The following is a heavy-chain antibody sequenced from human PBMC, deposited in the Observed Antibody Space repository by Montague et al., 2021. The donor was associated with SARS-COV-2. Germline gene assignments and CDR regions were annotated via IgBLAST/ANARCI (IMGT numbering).Heavy chain of an antibody. Sequence: SETLSLTCTVSGGSISSYYWSWIRQPPGNGLEWTGYIYYRGSANYNPSLKSRVTISLDTSKNQFSLKLSSVTAADTAVYYCVRVKRWYYYGLGVLAHFDYWGQRTLVTVSS. V-gene: IGHV4-59*01. CDR1: GGSISSYY. J-gene: IGHJ4*02. D-gene: IGHD3-10*01. CDR3: VRVKRWYYYGLGVLAHFDY. CDR2: IYYRGSA.